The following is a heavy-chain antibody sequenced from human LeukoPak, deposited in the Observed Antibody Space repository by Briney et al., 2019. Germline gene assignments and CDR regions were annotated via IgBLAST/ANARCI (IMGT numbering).Heavy chain of an antibody. CDR3: ARDGFGIT. CDR1: GGSFSGYY. J-gene: IGHJ3*01. D-gene: IGHD3-10*01. CDR2: VNHIGNT. V-gene: IGHV4-34*01. Sequence: ASETLSLTCAVYGGSFSGYYWSWIRQPPGKGLEWIGEVNHIGNTNYNPSLKSRVTISLDTSKNQFSLKLTSVTAADTAVYYCARDGFGITWGQGTMVTVSS.